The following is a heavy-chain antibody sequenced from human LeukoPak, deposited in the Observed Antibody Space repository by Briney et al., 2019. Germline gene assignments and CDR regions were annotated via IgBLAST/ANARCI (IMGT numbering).Heavy chain of an antibody. CDR1: GYTFTSYG. CDR2: IIPIFGTA. CDR3: ARDRGSGWLPYYFDY. D-gene: IGHD6-19*01. Sequence: GASVKVSCKASGYTFTSYGISWVRQAPGQGIEWMGRIIPIFGTANYAQKFQGRVTITTDESTSTAYMELSSLRSEDTAVYYCARDRGSGWLPYYFDYWGQGTLVTVSS. J-gene: IGHJ4*02. V-gene: IGHV1-69*05.